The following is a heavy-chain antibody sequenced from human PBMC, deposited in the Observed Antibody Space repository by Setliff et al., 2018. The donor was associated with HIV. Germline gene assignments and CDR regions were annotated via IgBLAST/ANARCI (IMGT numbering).Heavy chain of an antibody. CDR3: ARLEYYSDGNGYLQFYFDY. J-gene: IGHJ4*02. V-gene: IGHV4-30-4*08. D-gene: IGHD3-22*01. CDR1: GNSINSGGYY. Sequence: SETLSLTCTVSGNSINSGGYYWSWIRHRPGKGLEWIGYIYSSGATYYNPSLKSRVAISVDTSENQFSLKLNSVTAADTAVYYCARLEYYSDGNGYLQFYFDYWGQGTLVTVSS. CDR2: IYSSGAT.